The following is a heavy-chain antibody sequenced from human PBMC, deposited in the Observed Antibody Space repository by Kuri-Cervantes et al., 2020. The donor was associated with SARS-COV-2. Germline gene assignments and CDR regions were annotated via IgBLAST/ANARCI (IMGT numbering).Heavy chain of an antibody. Sequence: GGSLRLSCVASGFTFSSYWMHWVRQAPGKGLVWVSRIKSDGSSTSYADFVKGRFTISRDNAKNTLYLQMNSLRAEATAVYYCARDPIRGYCSSTSCRPRGVWCDPWGQGALVTVSS. V-gene: IGHV3-74*01. D-gene: IGHD2-2*01. J-gene: IGHJ5*02. CDR2: IKSDGSST. CDR3: ARDPIRGYCSSTSCRPRGVWCDP. CDR1: GFTFSSYW.